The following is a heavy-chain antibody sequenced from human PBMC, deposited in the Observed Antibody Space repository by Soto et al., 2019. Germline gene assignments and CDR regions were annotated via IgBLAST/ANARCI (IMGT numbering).Heavy chain of an antibody. D-gene: IGHD3-22*01. CDR2: IHYSGST. J-gene: IGHJ4*02. V-gene: IGHV4-39*01. CDR3: AAHDSGGYYAEY. Sequence: QLQLQESGPGLVKPSETLSLTCTVSGDSVTISDYYWGWIRQPPGKGLEWIGSIHYSGSTYHNPAPKSPVPISGDTSKKQFSLKLTSVTAADAAVYYCAAHDSGGYYAEYWGQGTLVTVSA. CDR1: GDSVTISDYY.